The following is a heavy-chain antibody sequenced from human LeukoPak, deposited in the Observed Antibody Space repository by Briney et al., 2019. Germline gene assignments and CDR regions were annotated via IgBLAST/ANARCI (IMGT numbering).Heavy chain of an antibody. CDR2: IRNSGNT. J-gene: IGHJ4*02. V-gene: IGHV4-39*01. CDR1: GDSFSSSSQY. D-gene: IGHD4-17*01. Sequence: SETLSLTCTVSGDSFSSSSQYWGWLRQPPGRGLEWIGSIRNSGNTYYSPSLKSRVTISVYTSKNQFSLKLSSVTAADTAVYYCARHVYGEYGPGDYCGQGILVTVSS. CDR3: ARHVYGEYGPGDY.